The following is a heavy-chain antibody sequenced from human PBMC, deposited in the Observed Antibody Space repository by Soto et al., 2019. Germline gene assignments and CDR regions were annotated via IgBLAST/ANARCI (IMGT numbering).Heavy chain of an antibody. J-gene: IGHJ5*02. V-gene: IGHV4-4*02. CDR3: ASGYGGYSYGYWFDP. D-gene: IGHD5-18*01. Sequence: QVQLQESGPGLVKPSGTLSLTCAVSGGSISSSNWWSWVRQPPGKGLEWIGEIYHSGSTNYNPSLKSLVTISVDKSKNQFSLKLSSVTAADTAVYYCASGYGGYSYGYWFDPWGQGTLVTVSS. CDR2: IYHSGST. CDR1: GGSISSSNW.